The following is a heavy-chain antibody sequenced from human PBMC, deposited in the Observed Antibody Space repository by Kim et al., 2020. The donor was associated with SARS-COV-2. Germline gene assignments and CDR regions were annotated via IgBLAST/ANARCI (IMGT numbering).Heavy chain of an antibody. D-gene: IGHD3-22*01. J-gene: IGHJ3*02. Sequence: NYAQKCQGRVTMTEDTSTDTAYMELSSLRSEDTAVYYCATDGSYYDSFDIWGQGTMVTVSS. V-gene: IGHV1-24*01. CDR3: ATDGSYYDSFDI.